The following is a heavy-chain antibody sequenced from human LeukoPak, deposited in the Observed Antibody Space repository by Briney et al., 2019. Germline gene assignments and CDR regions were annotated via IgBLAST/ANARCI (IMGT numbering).Heavy chain of an antibody. CDR2: IYYSGST. D-gene: IGHD1-26*01. J-gene: IGHJ3*02. CDR3: ARPAYRRSYYDAFDI. Sequence: PSETLSLTCTVSGGSISSSSYYWGWIRQPPGKGLEWIGSIYYSGSTYYNPSLKSRVSISVDTSKNKFSLKLNSVTAADTAVYYCARPAYRRSYYDAFDIWGQGTMVTVSS. V-gene: IGHV4-39*01. CDR1: GGSISSSSYY.